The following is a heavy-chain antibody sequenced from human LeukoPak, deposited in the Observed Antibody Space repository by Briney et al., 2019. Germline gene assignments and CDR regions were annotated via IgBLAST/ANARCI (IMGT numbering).Heavy chain of an antibody. Sequence: PSETLSLTCTVSGGSISSGGYYWSWIRQPPGKGLEWIGSIYYSGSTYYNPSLKSRVTISVDTSKNQFSLKLSSVTAADTAVYYCARDRGVVPASMIVHLYYFDYWGQGTLVTVSS. J-gene: IGHJ4*02. CDR3: ARDRGVVPASMIVHLYYFDY. V-gene: IGHV4-39*07. CDR1: GGSISSGGYY. D-gene: IGHD2-2*01. CDR2: IYYSGST.